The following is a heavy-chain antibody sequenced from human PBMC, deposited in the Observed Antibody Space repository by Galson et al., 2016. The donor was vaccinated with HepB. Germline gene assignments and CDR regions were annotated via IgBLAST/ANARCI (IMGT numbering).Heavy chain of an antibody. J-gene: IGHJ2*01. Sequence: SLRLSCAASGFTFSHYGMHWVRQLPGKGPEWVAAIWYDGSNTHYADSVKGRFTISRDNSKNTLYLQMNTLRAEDTALYYCARDRHLAWYFDLWGRGTWVTVSS. V-gene: IGHV3-33*01. CDR1: GFTFSHYG. CDR3: ARDRHLAWYFDL. CDR2: IWYDGSNT.